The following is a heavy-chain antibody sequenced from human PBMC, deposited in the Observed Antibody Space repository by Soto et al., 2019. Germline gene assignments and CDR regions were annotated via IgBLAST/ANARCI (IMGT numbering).Heavy chain of an antibody. CDR2: ISGSGGTT. Sequence: EVQLLESGGGLVQPGGSLRLSCAASGFTFSTSAMSWVRHAPGQGLEWVSGISGSGGTTYYADSVKGRFTISRDNSKNALYLQMDTLRAEDTAIYYCAKRDLYYWGQGTLATVAS. CDR1: GFTFSTSA. J-gene: IGHJ4*02. CDR3: AKRDLYY. V-gene: IGHV3-23*01.